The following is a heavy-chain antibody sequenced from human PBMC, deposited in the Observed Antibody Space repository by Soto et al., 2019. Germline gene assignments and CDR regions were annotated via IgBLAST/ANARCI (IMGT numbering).Heavy chain of an antibody. J-gene: IGHJ3*02. CDR2: ISYDGSND. CDR3: ARDIDYDLLRGGAFDI. CDR1: GITFSNSA. V-gene: IGHV3-30-3*01. Sequence: LRLSCAASGITFSNSAMHWVRQAPGKGLEWVAAISYDGSNDHYADSVKGRFTISRDNSKNTLNLQMNSLRPADTAVYYCARDIDYDLLRGGAFDIWGQGTLVTVSS. D-gene: IGHD3-9*01.